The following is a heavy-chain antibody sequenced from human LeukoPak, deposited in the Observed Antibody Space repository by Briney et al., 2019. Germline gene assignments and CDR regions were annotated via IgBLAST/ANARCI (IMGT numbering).Heavy chain of an antibody. V-gene: IGHV3-21*01. J-gene: IGHJ5*02. CDR3: ARGPLSTQSPGWFDP. CDR2: ISSSSSYI. D-gene: IGHD1-14*01. CDR1: GFAFSNYN. Sequence: GGSLRLSCAASGFAFSNYNMNWVRQAPGKGLEWVSSISSSSSYIYYADSVKGRFTISRDNAKNSLYLQMNSLRAEDTAVYYCARGPLSTQSPGWFDPWGQGTLVTVSS.